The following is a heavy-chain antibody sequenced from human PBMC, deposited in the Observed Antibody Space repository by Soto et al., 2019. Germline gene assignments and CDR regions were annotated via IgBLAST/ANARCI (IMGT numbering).Heavy chain of an antibody. V-gene: IGHV4-59*01. CDR3: ARSGWYGYYFDY. CDR2: IYYSGST. CDR1: GGSISSYY. D-gene: IGHD6-19*01. Sequence: SETLSLTCTVSGGSISSYYWSWIRQPPGKGLEWIGYIYYSGSTNYNPSLKSRVTISVDTSKNQFSLKLSSVTAADTAVYYCARSGWYGYYFDYWGQGTLVTVSS. J-gene: IGHJ4*02.